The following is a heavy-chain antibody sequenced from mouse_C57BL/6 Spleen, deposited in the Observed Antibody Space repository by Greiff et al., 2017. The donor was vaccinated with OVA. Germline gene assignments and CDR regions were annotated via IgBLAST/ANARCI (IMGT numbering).Heavy chain of an antibody. CDR3: AKKSFFDY. CDR2: ISSGSSTN. V-gene: IGHV5-17*01. CDR1: GFTFSDYG. J-gene: IGHJ2*01. Sequence: DVMLVESGGGLVKPGGSLKLSCAASGFTFSDYGMHWVRQAPEKGLEWVAYISSGSSTNYYADTVKGRFTISRDNAKNTLFLQMTSLRAEDTAMYYCAKKSFFDYWGQGTTLTVSS.